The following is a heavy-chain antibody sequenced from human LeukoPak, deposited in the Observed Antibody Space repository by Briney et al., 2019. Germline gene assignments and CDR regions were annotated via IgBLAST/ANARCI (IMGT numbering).Heavy chain of an antibody. CDR1: GFTFSSYS. V-gene: IGHV3-48*04. CDR3: ARELYRGLGNWFDP. Sequence: GGSLRLSCAASGFTFSSYSMNWVRQAPGKGLEWVSYISSSSSTIYYADSVRGRFTISRDNAKNSLYLQMNGLRAEDTAVYYCARELYRGLGNWFDPWGQGTLVTVSS. D-gene: IGHD3-10*01. CDR2: ISSSSSTI. J-gene: IGHJ5*02.